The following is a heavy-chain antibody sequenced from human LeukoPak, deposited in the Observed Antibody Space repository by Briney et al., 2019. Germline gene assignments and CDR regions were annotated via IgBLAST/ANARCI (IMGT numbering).Heavy chain of an antibody. Sequence: PGGSLRLSGAASGFTFSNYPMCWVRQAPGKGLEWVSSISASGGNTYYADSVKGRFTISRDNSKNTLYLQMNSLRAEDTAVYFLARFWSYSWFYYWGQGTLVTVSS. CDR2: ISASGGNT. V-gene: IGHV3-23*01. J-gene: IGHJ4*02. D-gene: IGHD3-3*01. CDR3: ARFWSYSWFYY. CDR1: GFTFSNYP.